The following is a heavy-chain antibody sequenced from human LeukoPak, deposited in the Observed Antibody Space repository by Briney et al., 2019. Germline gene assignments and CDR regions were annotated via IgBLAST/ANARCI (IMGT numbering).Heavy chain of an antibody. CDR1: GFSFSSYA. V-gene: IGHV3-21*01. J-gene: IGHJ1*01. CDR3: ARGELELL. Sequence: PGGSLRLSCAASGFSFSSYAMSWVRQAPGKGLEWVSSISSSSSYIYYADSVKGRFTISRDNAKNSLYLQMNSLRAEDTAVYYCARGELELLWGQGTLVTVSS. CDR2: ISSSSSYI. D-gene: IGHD1-7*01.